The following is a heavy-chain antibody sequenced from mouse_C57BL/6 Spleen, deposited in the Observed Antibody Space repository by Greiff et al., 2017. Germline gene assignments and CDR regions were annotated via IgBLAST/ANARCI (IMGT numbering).Heavy chain of an antibody. CDR1: GFTFSSYG. V-gene: IGHV5-6*01. CDR3: AKTAQATSWFAY. Sequence: EVQRVESGGDLVKPGGSLKLSCAASGFTFSSYGMSWVRQTPDKRLEWVATISSGGSYTYYPDSVKGRFTISRDNAKNTLYLQMSSLKSEDTAMYYCAKTAQATSWFAYWGQGTLVTVSA. D-gene: IGHD3-2*02. J-gene: IGHJ3*01. CDR2: ISSGGSYT.